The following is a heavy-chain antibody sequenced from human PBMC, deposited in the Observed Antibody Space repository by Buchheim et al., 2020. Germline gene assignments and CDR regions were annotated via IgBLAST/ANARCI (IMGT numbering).Heavy chain of an antibody. CDR2: IYYSGST. V-gene: IGHV4-31*03. CDR3: ARSVVLGREAAHPGPFDY. Sequence: QVQLQESGPGLVKPSQTLSLTCTVSGGSISSGGYYWSWIRQHPGKGLDWIGYIYYSGSTYYNPSPKSRVTISVEPSNNQFSLKLSSVTAADTAVYYCARSVVLGREAAHPGPFDYWGQGTL. J-gene: IGHJ4*02. CDR1: GGSISSGGYY. D-gene: IGHD2-21*01.